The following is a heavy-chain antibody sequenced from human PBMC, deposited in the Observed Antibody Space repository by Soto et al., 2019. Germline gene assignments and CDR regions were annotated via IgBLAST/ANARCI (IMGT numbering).Heavy chain of an antibody. CDR1: GGTFSSYA. Sequence: GASVKVSCKASGGTFSSYAISWVRQAPGQGLEWMGGIIPIFGTANYAQKFQGRVTITADESTSTAYMELSSLRSEDAAVYYCARVYSSGDYGERYYYGMDVWGQGTTVTVSS. CDR3: ARVYSSGDYGERYYYGMDV. D-gene: IGHD4-17*01. CDR2: IIPIFGTA. J-gene: IGHJ6*02. V-gene: IGHV1-69*13.